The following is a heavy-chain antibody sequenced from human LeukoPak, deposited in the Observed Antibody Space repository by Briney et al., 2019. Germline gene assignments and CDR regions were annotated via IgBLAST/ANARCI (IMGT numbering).Heavy chain of an antibody. CDR3: ARGRQDVTMMVVVMTGVSYYLDV. CDR1: GGSFSGYY. V-gene: IGHV4-34*01. J-gene: IGHJ6*03. D-gene: IGHD3-22*01. CDR2: MNPSGST. Sequence: PSETLSLTCAVYGGSFSGYYWTWIRQTPGKGLEWIGEMNPSGSTNYNPSLKSRVTISVDTSKNQFSLNLSSVTGADTAVYYCARGRQDVTMMVVVMTGVSYYLDVWGKGTTVTVS.